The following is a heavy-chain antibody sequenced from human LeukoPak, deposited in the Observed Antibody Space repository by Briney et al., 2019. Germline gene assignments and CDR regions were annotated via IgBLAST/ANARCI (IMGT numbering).Heavy chain of an antibody. CDR3: ARVRSSGWSYFDY. CDR1: GFTFSNYW. Sequence: GGSLRLSCAVSGFTFSNYWMHWVRQAPGKGLVWVSRINSDGSSTSYADSVKGRFTISRDHAKNTLYLQMNSLRAEDTAVYYCARVRSSGWSYFDYWGQGTLVTVSS. J-gene: IGHJ4*02. V-gene: IGHV3-74*01. CDR2: INSDGSST. D-gene: IGHD6-19*01.